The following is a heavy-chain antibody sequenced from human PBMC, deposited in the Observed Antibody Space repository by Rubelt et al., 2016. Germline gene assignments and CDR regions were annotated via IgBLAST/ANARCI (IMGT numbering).Heavy chain of an antibody. V-gene: IGHV4-39*07. CDR3: AKRDHFDSSDFSPLFEH. D-gene: IGHD3-22*01. CDR2: VSYSGTT. Sequence: GLAWIGSVSYSGTTKYSPSLKSRVTISVDTSKNQFSLKLTSVTAADTAVYYCAKRDHFDSSDFSPLFEHWGQGTQVIVSS. J-gene: IGHJ4*02.